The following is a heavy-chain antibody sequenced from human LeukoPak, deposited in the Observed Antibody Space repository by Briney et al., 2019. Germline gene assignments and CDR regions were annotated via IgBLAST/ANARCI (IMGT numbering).Heavy chain of an antibody. Sequence: GRSLRLSCVASGFSFSGYAIHWVRQAPGKGLEWVALISYNGRRKEYAASVKGRFTIDRDNSKNTVYLQMNNLRPDDTAIYFCARQEAGNYYYEGLDYWGPGNLVTVSS. CDR2: ISYNGRRK. J-gene: IGHJ4*02. CDR3: ARQEAGNYYYEGLDY. CDR1: GFSFSGYA. D-gene: IGHD3-22*01. V-gene: IGHV3-30*04.